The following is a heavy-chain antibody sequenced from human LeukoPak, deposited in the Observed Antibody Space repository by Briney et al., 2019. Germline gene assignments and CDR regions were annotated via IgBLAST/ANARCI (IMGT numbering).Heavy chain of an antibody. CDR3: ARFLHGNSLDY. V-gene: IGHV5-51*01. J-gene: IGHJ4*02. CDR2: IYFDDSDT. CDR1: GDTLTNTY. D-gene: IGHD4-23*01. Sequence: GESLKISCKCAGDTLTNTYIGGVRQLRGKGVEWMGIIYFDDSDTRYSPSFQGQVTTSVDPSISTAYLQWTSLKTSDTAMYYCARFLHGNSLDYWGQGSLVTVSS.